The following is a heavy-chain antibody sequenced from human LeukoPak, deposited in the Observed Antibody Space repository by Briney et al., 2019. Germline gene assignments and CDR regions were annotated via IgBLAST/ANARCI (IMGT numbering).Heavy chain of an antibody. CDR3: AMRSGLTPDFDY. J-gene: IGHJ4*02. CDR2: IIPIFGTA. Sequence: VASVKVSCKASGGTFSSYAISWVRQAPGQGLEWMGGIIPIFGTANHAQKFQGRVTITADKSTSTAYMELSSLRSEDTAVYYCAMRSGLTPDFDYWGQGTLVTVSS. D-gene: IGHD6-19*01. V-gene: IGHV1-69*06. CDR1: GGTFSSYA.